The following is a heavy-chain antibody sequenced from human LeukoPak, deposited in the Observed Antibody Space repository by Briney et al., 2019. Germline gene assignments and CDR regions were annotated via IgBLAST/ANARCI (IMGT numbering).Heavy chain of an antibody. J-gene: IGHJ4*02. CDR3: ARVPRGWYYFDY. CDR1: GYTFTSYD. Sequence: ASVKVSCKASGYTFTSYDINWVRQATGQGLEWMGWMNPNSGNTGYAQKFQGRATMTRNTSISTAYMELSSLRSEDTAVYYCARVPRGWYYFDYWGQGTLVTVSS. D-gene: IGHD6-19*01. CDR2: MNPNSGNT. V-gene: IGHV1-8*01.